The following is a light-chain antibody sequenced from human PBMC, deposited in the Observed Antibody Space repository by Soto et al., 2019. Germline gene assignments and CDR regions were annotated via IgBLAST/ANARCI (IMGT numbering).Light chain of an antibody. V-gene: IGKV3-20*01. CDR1: QSVSGRY. J-gene: IGKJ1*01. Sequence: ELVLTQSPGSLSLSPGERATLSCRASQSVSGRYLAWYQQTPGQAPRLLIYGASNRATAIPDRFSGSGSGTAFTLTISGLEPEDSAVYYCQQYALSRTFGQGTKVDIK. CDR2: GAS. CDR3: QQYALSRT.